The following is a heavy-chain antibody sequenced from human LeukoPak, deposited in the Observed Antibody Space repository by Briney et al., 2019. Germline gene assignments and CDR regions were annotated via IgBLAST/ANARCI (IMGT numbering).Heavy chain of an antibody. Sequence: GGSLRLSCAASGFTFSESTMHWVRQGSGKGLEWVGRIRTKPKSYATEYAASVKGRFTISRDDSKNAAYLQMNSLKTEDTAVYYCTRGGCGGNYYGIDYWGQGTLVTVSS. CDR3: TRGGCGGNYYGIDY. V-gene: IGHV3-73*01. CDR1: GFTFSEST. D-gene: IGHD1-26*01. CDR2: IRTKPKSYAT. J-gene: IGHJ4*02.